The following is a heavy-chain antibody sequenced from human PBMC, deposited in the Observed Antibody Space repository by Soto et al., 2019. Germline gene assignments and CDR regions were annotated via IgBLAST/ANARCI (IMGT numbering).Heavy chain of an antibody. CDR2: IWYDGSNK. CDR1: GFTFSSYG. CDR3: AKAVLVAAAGYNWFDP. D-gene: IGHD6-13*01. V-gene: IGHV3-33*06. Sequence: GGSLRLSCAASGFTFSSYGMHWVRQAPGKGLEWVAVIWYDGSNKYYADSVKGRFTISRDNSKNTLYLQMNSLRAEDTAVYYCAKAVLVAAAGYNWFDPWGQGTLVTVSS. J-gene: IGHJ5*02.